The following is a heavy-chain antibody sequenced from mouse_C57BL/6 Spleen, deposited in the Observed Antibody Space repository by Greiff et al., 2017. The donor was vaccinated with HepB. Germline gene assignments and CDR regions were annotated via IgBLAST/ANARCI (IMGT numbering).Heavy chain of an antibody. J-gene: IGHJ1*03. CDR2: IRSKSSNYAT. CDR3: VRDHYYGSSYGYFDV. Sequence: EVKVVESGGGLVQPKGSLKLSCAASGFTFNTYAMHWVRQAPGKGLEWVARIRSKSSNYATYYADSVKDRFTISRDDSQSMLYLQMNNLKTEDTAMYYCVRDHYYGSSYGYFDVWGTGTTVTVSS. V-gene: IGHV10-3*01. D-gene: IGHD1-1*01. CDR1: GFTFNTYA.